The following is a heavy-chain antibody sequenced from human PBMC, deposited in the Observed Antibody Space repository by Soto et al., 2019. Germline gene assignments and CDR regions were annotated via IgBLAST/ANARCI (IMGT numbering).Heavy chain of an antibody. CDR3: ARRHMVCSGGSCYRAFDI. CDR1: GGSISSYY. Sequence: SETLSLTCTVSGGSISSYYWSWIRQPPGKGLEWIGYIYYSGSTNYNPSLKSRVTISVDTSKNQFSLKLSSVTAADTAVYYCARRHMVCSGGSCYRAFDIWGQGTMVTVS. D-gene: IGHD2-15*01. V-gene: IGHV4-59*08. CDR2: IYYSGST. J-gene: IGHJ3*02.